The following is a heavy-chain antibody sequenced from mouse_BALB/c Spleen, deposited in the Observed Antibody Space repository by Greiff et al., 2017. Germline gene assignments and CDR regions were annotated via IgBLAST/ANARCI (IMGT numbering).Heavy chain of an antibody. CDR3: ARRAYYAMDY. V-gene: IGHV5-12-2*01. J-gene: IGHJ4*01. CDR1: GFTFSSYG. D-gene: IGHD3-3*01. CDR2: ISNGGGST. Sequence: EVKLVESGGDLVKPGGSLKLSCAASGFTFSSYGMSWVRQTPDKRLEWVAYISNGGGSTYYPDTVKGRFTISRDNAKNTLYLQMSSLKSEDTAMYYCARRAYYAMDYWGQGTSVTVSS.